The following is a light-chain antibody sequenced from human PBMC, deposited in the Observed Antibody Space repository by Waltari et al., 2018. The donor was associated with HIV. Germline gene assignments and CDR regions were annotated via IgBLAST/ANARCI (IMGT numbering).Light chain of an antibody. CDR1: QNIGTY. Sequence: DILMTHSPSSLSASLGDDVTITCRASQNIGTYLNWYRQRPGRAPELLIYAASNLQTGVPGRFRGGGSGTDFILTINNLQPEDSATYLCQQTYSASMTFGQGTRV. V-gene: IGKV1-39*01. CDR2: AAS. CDR3: QQTYSASMT. J-gene: IGKJ5*01.